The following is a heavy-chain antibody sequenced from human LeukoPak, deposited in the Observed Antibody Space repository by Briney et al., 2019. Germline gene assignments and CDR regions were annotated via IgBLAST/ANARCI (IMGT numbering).Heavy chain of an antibody. CDR2: ISSTSSYI. V-gene: IGHV3-21*01. D-gene: IGHD6-13*01. Sequence: GGSLRPSCTASGFTFSTYSMNWVRQAPGKGLEWVSTISSTSSYIYYADSVKGRFTTSRDNAKNSLYLQMNSLRAEDTAVYYCASTAGSSDYWGQGTLVTVSS. CDR1: GFTFSTYS. J-gene: IGHJ4*02. CDR3: ASTAGSSDY.